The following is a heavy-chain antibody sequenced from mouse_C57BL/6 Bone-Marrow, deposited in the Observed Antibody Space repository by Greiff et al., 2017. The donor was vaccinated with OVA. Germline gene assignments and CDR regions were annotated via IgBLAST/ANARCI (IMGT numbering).Heavy chain of an antibody. CDR2: IYPSDSET. D-gene: IGHD1-1*01. J-gene: IGHJ2*01. CDR3: ARRGTFSGSRGDY. CDR1: GYTFTSYW. V-gene: IGHV1-61*01. Sequence: QVQLQQPGAELVRPGSSVKLSCKASGYTFTSYWMDWVKQRPGQGLEWIGNIYPSDSETHYNQKFKDKATLTVDKSSSTAYMQLRSLTSEDSAVYYCARRGTFSGSRGDYWGQGTTLTVSS.